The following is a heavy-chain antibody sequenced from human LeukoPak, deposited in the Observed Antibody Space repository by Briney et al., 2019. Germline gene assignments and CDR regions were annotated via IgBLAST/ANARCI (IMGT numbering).Heavy chain of an antibody. CDR3: ARGGGSGYSYG. D-gene: IGHD5-18*01. Sequence: MSSETLSLTCTVSGGSISSYYWSWIRQPPGKGLEWIGYIYYSGSTNYNPSLKSRVTISVDTSKNQFSLKLTSVTAADTVVYYCARGGGSGYSYGWGQGTLVTVSS. CDR2: IYYSGST. CDR1: GGSISSYY. J-gene: IGHJ4*02. V-gene: IGHV4-59*01.